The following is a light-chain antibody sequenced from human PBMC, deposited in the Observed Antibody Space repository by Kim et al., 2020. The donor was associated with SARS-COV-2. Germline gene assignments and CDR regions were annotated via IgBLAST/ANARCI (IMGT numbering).Light chain of an antibody. CDR1: SLRRYY. CDR2: GKN. J-gene: IGLJ2*01. Sequence: SSELTQDPAVSVALGQTVSITCQGVSLRRYYVSWYQRRPGQAPVLVIYGKNNRPSGIPDRFSGSSSGNTASLTITGAQAEDEADYYCQSRDSSGKVVFGGGTQLTVL. V-gene: IGLV3-19*01. CDR3: QSRDSSGKVV.